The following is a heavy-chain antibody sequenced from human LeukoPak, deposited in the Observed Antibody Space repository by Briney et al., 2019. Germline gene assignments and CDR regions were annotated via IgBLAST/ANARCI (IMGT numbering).Heavy chain of an antibody. J-gene: IGHJ4*02. D-gene: IGHD3-9*01. CDR2: IFSSDPTT. Sequence: GGSLRLSCAASGFTFSDSYMGWIRQAPGKGLEWVSYIFSSDPTTHYADSVKGRFTVSRDNAKKSLYLQMNSLRAEDTAVYYCARALSVTGYYQGFDYWGQGTLVTVSS. CDR1: GFTFSDSY. CDR3: ARALSVTGYYQGFDY. V-gene: IGHV3-11*01.